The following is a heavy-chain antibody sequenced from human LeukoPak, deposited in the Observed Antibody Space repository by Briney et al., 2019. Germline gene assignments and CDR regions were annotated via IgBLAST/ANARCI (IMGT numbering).Heavy chain of an antibody. CDR1: GYTFTSYY. CDR2: INPNSGDR. J-gene: IGHJ4*02. CDR3: AREGWDQRDTAAFDH. D-gene: IGHD6-19*01. V-gene: IGHV1-2*02. Sequence: ASVKVSCTASGYTFTSYYMHWARQAPGQGLEWMGWINPNSGDRNSAQKFQGRVTMTRDTSISTVYMELSRLGPDDTAVYYCAREGWDQRDTAAFDHWGQGTLVTVSS.